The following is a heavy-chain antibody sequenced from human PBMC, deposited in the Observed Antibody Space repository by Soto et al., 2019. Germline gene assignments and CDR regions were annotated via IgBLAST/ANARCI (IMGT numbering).Heavy chain of an antibody. J-gene: IGHJ6*03. CDR2: INHSGST. Sequence: QVQLQQWGAGLLKPSETLSLTCAVYGGSFSGYYWSWIHQPPGKGLEWIGEINHSGSTNYNPSLKSRVTISVDTYKNQFYLQLRSVTAADTAVYYCARGSGSYQVRYYYMDVWGKGTTVTVSS. V-gene: IGHV4-34*01. D-gene: IGHD3-10*01. CDR3: ARGSGSYQVRYYYMDV. CDR1: GGSFSGYY.